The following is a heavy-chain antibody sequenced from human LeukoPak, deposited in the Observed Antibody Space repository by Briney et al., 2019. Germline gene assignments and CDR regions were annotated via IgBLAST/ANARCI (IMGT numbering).Heavy chain of an antibody. CDR1: GFTFSGAW. V-gene: IGHV3-7*01. CDR2: IREDGTEK. D-gene: IGHD7-27*01. CDR3: ARHVGISF. Sequence: GGSLRLSCTASGFTFSGAWMTWVRQAPGKGLEWVANIREDGTEKNYVDTVKGRFTISRDNAKNSLFLQMSNLRDDDTAIYYCARHVGISFWGQGTLVTVSS. J-gene: IGHJ4*02.